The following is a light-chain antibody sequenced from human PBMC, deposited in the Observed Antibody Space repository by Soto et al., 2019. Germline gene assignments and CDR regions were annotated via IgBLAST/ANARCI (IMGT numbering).Light chain of an antibody. CDR1: QSLLHSNGYNY. CDR2: LGS. J-gene: IGKJ4*01. CDR3: MQALQTPLT. Sequence: DIVMTQSPLSLPVTPGEPASISCRSSQSLLHSNGYNYLDWYLQKPGQSPLLLIYLGSNRAAGVPDRFSGSGLCTDFTLKISIVEAEDVWVYYCMQALQTPLTFGGGTKVEIK. V-gene: IGKV2-28*01.